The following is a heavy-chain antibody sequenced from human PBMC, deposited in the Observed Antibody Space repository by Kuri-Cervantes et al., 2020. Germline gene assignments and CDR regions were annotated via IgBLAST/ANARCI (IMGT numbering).Heavy chain of an antibody. CDR3: ARPAGFREEHFDY. CDR2: IYPGDSDT. CDR1: GYSFTSYW. Sequence: GGSLRLSCKGSGYSFTSYWIGWVRQMPGKGLEWMGIIYPGDSDTRYSPSFQGQVTISADKSISTAYLQWSSLKASDTAMYHCARPAGFREEHFDYWGQGTLVTVSS. D-gene: IGHD1-26*01. V-gene: IGHV5-51*01. J-gene: IGHJ4*02.